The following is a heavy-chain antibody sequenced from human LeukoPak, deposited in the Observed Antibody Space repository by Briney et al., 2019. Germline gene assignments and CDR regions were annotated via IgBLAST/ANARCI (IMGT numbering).Heavy chain of an antibody. CDR2: IYTSGST. D-gene: IGHD5-18*01. J-gene: IGHJ5*02. Sequence: KTSETLSLTCTVSGGSISSYYWSWIRQPPGKGLEWIGYIYTSGSTNYNPSLKSRVTISVDTSKNQFSLKLSSVTAADTAVYYCARQGLLGGWFDPWGQGTLVTVSS. CDR1: GGSISSYY. V-gene: IGHV4-4*09. CDR3: ARQGLLGGWFDP.